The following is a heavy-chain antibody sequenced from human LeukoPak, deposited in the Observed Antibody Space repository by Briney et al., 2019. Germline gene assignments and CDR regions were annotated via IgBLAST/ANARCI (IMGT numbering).Heavy chain of an antibody. Sequence: SETLSLTCTVSGGSISSYYWSWIRQPPGKGLEWIGYIYTSGSTNYNPSLKSRVTISVDTSKNQFSLKLSSVTAADTAVYYCASHPYGYGGNWAKPLFDYWGQGTLVTVSS. CDR1: GGSISSYY. J-gene: IGHJ4*02. V-gene: IGHV4-4*09. CDR3: ASHPYGYGGNWAKPLFDY. D-gene: IGHD4-23*01. CDR2: IYTSGST.